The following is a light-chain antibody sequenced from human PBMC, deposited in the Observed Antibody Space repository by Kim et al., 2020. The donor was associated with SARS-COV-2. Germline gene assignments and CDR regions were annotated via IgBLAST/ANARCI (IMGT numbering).Light chain of an antibody. CDR3: NSRDSSGNHQNVV. CDR1: SLRSYY. Sequence: SSELTQDPAVSVALGQTVRITCQGDSLRSYYASWNQQKPGQAPVLVIYGKNNRPSGIPDRFSGSSSGNTASLTITGAQAEDEADYYCNSRDSSGNHQNVVFGGGTQLTVL. V-gene: IGLV3-19*01. CDR2: GKN. J-gene: IGLJ2*01.